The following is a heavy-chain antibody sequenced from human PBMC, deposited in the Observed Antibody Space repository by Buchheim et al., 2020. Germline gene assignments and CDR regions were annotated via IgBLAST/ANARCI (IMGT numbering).Heavy chain of an antibody. CDR1: GFTFSSYW. CDR2: IKQDGSEK. CDR3: ARDGYYDILTAGFDY. D-gene: IGHD3-9*01. V-gene: IGHV3-7*01. J-gene: IGHJ4*02. Sequence: EVQLVESGGGLVQPGGSLRLSCAASGFTFSSYWMSLVRQAPGKGLEWVANIKQDGSEKYYVDSVKGRFTISRDNAKNSLYLQMNSLRAEDTAVHYGARDGYYDILTAGFDYWGQGTL.